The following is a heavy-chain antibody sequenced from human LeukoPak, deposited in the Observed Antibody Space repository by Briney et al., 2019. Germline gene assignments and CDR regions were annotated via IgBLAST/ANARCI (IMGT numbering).Heavy chain of an antibody. J-gene: IGHJ4*02. CDR3: ARDLPRGGYELDRFDY. V-gene: IGHV6-1*01. CDR1: GDSVSSNSAA. CDR2: TYYRSKWYN. D-gene: IGHD1-7*01. Sequence: SQTLSLTCAISGDSVSSNSAAWNWIRQSPSRGLEWLGRTYYRSKWYNDYAVSVKSRITINPDTSKNQFSLQLNSVTPEDTAVYYCARDLPRGGYELDRFDYWGQGTLVSVSS.